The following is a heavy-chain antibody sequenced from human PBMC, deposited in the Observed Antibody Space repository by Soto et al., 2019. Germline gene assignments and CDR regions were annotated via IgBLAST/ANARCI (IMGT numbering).Heavy chain of an antibody. CDR3: ARHRDGGTYTYIDH. V-gene: IGHV3-30-3*01. D-gene: IGHD3-10*01. J-gene: IGHJ4*02. CDR1: GFTFTAFG. Sequence: GGSLRLSCAASGFTFTAFGLHWVRQAPGKGLEWVGLISFDGTTKYFADSVRGRFTISRDNSKNMLFLQLNSLRVEDTAVYYCARHRDGGTYTYIDHWGPGTLVTVSS. CDR2: ISFDGTTK.